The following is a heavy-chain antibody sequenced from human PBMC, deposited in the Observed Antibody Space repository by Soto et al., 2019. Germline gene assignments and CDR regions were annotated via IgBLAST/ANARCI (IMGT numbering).Heavy chain of an antibody. CDR1: GGTFSSYA. CDR3: ARGAGYYYRFDY. Sequence: QVQLVQSGAEVKKPGSSVKVSCKASGGTFSSYAIGWVRQGHGQGLEWMGGIIPIFGTANYAQKFQGRVTIIADESTSTAYMELSSLRYEDTAVYYCARGAGYYYRFDYWGQGTLVTVSS. V-gene: IGHV1-69*12. CDR2: IIPIFGTA. J-gene: IGHJ4*02. D-gene: IGHD3-22*01.